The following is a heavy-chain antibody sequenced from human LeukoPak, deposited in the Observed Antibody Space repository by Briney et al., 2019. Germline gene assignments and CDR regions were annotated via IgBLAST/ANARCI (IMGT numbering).Heavy chain of an antibody. CDR1: GFTFSNNW. J-gene: IGHJ5*02. V-gene: IGHV3-74*01. CDR3: ARNLDGKFS. D-gene: IGHD3-3*01. Sequence: GGSLRLSCAPSGFTFSNNWMHWVRQAPEKGLVWVSRVKSDGSSTSYADSVKGRFTISRDNAKNTLYLQMNSLRAEDTAVYYCARNLDGKFSWGQGILVTVSS. CDR2: VKSDGSST.